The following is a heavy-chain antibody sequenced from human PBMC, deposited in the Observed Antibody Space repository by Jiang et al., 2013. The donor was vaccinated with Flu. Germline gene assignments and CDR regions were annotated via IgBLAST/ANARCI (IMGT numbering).Heavy chain of an antibody. CDR2: IDPSDSYT. CDR1: GYSFTSYW. CDR3: ARHGTFSYGRSDAFDI. V-gene: IGHV5-10-1*03. J-gene: IGHJ3*02. D-gene: IGHD5-18*01. Sequence: QLVESGAEVKKPGESLRISCKGSGYSFTSYWISWVRQMPGKGLEWMGRIDPSDSYTNYSPSFQGHVTISADKSISTAYLQWSSLKASDTAMYYCARHGTFSYGRSDAFDIWGQGTMVTVSS.